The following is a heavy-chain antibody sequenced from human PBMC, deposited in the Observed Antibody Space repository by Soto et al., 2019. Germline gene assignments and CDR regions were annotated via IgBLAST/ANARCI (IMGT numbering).Heavy chain of an antibody. J-gene: IGHJ4*02. Sequence: QLQLQESGSGLVKPSQTLSLTCAVSGGSISSGGYSWSWIRQPPGKGLEWIGYIYHSGSIYYNPSLKSRVTIIVDRYKNHFPLKLSSVTAAATAMYYCARVPDYWGQGTLVTVSS. V-gene: IGHV4-30-2*01. CDR3: ARVPDY. CDR2: IYHSGSI. CDR1: GGSISSGGYS.